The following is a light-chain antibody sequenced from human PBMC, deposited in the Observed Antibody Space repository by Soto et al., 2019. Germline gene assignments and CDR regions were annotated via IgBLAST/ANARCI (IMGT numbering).Light chain of an antibody. CDR3: QQTSSFHLT. CDR1: QGISSW. CDR2: KAS. V-gene: IGKV1-12*01. Sequence: IQMTQSPFSVSASVGDRVTITGRASQGISSWLAWYQQKPGKSPTLLIYKASNLQTGVPSRFRVSGSGQDGGGGISSLQPEDFPTYYCQQTSSFHLTFGGGTQVDIK. J-gene: IGKJ4*01.